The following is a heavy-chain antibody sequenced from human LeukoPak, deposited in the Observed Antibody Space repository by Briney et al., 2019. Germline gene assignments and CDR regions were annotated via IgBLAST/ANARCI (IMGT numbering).Heavy chain of an antibody. CDR2: INTKSGAT. CDR1: GYTLTGYC. J-gene: IGHJ6*03. V-gene: IGHV1-2*02. D-gene: IGHD2/OR15-2a*01. Sequence: ASVKVSCKASGYTLTGYCMHWVRQAPGQGLEWLGWINTKSGATNYAQSFQGRVTMTRDTSMSTAYMELRSLRSDDTAMYYCARGNRYYYYMDVWGKGTTVTISS. CDR3: ARGNRYYYYMDV.